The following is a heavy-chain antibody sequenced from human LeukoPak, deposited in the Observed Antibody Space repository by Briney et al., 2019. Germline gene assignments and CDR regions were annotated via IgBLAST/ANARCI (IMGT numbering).Heavy chain of an antibody. D-gene: IGHD3-10*01. J-gene: IGHJ4*02. CDR1: GFTFSSYG. V-gene: IGHV3-15*01. CDR2: IKSKTDGGTT. CDR3: TTYGSGRKFDY. Sequence: GGSLRLSCAASGFTFSSYGMHWVRQAPGKGLEWVGRIKSKTDGGTTDYAAPVKGRFTISRDDSTNTLYLQMNSLKSEDTAVYYCTTYGSGRKFDYWGQGILVTVSS.